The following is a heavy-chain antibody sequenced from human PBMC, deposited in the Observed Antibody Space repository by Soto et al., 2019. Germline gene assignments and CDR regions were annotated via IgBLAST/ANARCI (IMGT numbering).Heavy chain of an antibody. CDR3: AKGTVLRFLEWNYYFDY. Sequence: GGSLRLSCAASGFTFSSYAMSWVRRAPGKGLEWVSAISGSGGSTYYADSVKGRFTISRDNSKNTLYLQMNSLRAEDTAVYYCAKGTVLRFLEWNYYFDYWGQGTLVTVSS. V-gene: IGHV3-23*01. D-gene: IGHD3-3*01. CDR2: ISGSGGST. CDR1: GFTFSSYA. J-gene: IGHJ4*02.